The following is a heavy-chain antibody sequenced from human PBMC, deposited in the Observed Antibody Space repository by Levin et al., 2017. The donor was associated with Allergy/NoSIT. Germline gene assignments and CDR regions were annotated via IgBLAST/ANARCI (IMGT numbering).Heavy chain of an antibody. V-gene: IGHV3-74*01. CDR2: INSDGSST. D-gene: IGHD5-24*01. Sequence: GGSLRLSCAASGFTFSNYWMHWVRQAPGKGLVWVSRINSDGSSTAYADSVKGRFTISRDNAKNTLYLQMNSLRAEDTAVYYCARAFGGYNSLDCWGQGTLVTVSS. CDR3: ARAFGGYNSLDC. CDR1: GFTFSNYW. J-gene: IGHJ4*02.